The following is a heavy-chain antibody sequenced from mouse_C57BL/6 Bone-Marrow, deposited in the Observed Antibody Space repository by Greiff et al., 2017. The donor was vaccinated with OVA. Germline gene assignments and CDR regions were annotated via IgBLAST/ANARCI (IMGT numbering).Heavy chain of an antibody. CDR1: GFNIKDDY. D-gene: IGHD1-1*01. CDR2: IDPENGDT. CDR3: TITAVVAGYAMDY. J-gene: IGHJ4*01. Sequence: VQLQQSGAELVRPGASVKLSCTASGFNIKDDYMHWVKQRPEQGLEWIGWIDPENGDTEYASKFQGKATITADTAPNTAYLQRSRLTSEDTAVYYCTITAVVAGYAMDYWGQGTSVTVSS. V-gene: IGHV14-4*01.